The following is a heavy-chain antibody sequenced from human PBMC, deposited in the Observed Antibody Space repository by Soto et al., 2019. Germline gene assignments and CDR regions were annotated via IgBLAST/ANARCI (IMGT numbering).Heavy chain of an antibody. CDR3: ARSHAPYYYDTTGFFFGLDV. V-gene: IGHV3-30-3*01. CDR1: GFTFSNYA. J-gene: IGHJ6*02. D-gene: IGHD3-22*01. Sequence: QVRLVESGGGVVQPGRSLRLSCAASGFTFSNYAMHWVRQAPGKGLEWVAVMSFDETKKYHAASVEGRFTISRDNSQNTLDLQMNSLRAEDTALYYCARSHAPYYYDTTGFFFGLDVWVQGTTVVVSS. CDR2: MSFDETKK.